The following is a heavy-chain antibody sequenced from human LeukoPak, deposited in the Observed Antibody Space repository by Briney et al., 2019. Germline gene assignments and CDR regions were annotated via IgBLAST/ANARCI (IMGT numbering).Heavy chain of an antibody. CDR1: GGSISSYY. D-gene: IGHD5-12*01. Sequence: SETLSLTSTVSGGSISSYYWSWIRQPPGKGLEWIGYIYYSGSTNYNPSLKSRVTISVDTSKKQFSLNLSSVTAADTAVYYCARVNWTGYDFRGAFDIWGQGKTVTVSS. V-gene: IGHV4-59*01. CDR2: IYYSGST. CDR3: ARVNWTGYDFRGAFDI. J-gene: IGHJ3*02.